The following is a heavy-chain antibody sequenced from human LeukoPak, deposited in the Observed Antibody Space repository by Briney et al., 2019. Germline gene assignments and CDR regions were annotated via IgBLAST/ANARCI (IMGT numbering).Heavy chain of an antibody. Sequence: SETLSLTCTVSGDSISSGTYDWSWVRQPAGMGLEWIGRIYTSESTKYNPSLKSRVTISVDTSKNQFSLKLTSVTAADTAVYYCARTTEGGYTYGYFYYYYMDVWGKGTTVTISS. D-gene: IGHD5-18*01. V-gene: IGHV4-61*02. CDR3: ARTTEGGYTYGYFYYYYMDV. J-gene: IGHJ6*03. CDR2: IYTSEST. CDR1: GDSISSGTYD.